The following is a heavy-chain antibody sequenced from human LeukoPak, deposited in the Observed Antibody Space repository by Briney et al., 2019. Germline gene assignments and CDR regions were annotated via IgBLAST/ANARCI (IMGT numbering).Heavy chain of an antibody. D-gene: IGHD3-10*01. CDR1: GGSISSYY. V-gene: IGHV4-59*01. Sequence: SETLSLTCTVSGGSISSYYWSWIRQSPGKGLECIGYIHYTVSTNYNPSLKSRVTISVETSKNQFSLKLTSVTAADPAVYYCARGGYYGSGNDFRFDPWGQGTLVTVSS. J-gene: IGHJ5*02. CDR2: IHYTVST. CDR3: ARGGYYGSGNDFRFDP.